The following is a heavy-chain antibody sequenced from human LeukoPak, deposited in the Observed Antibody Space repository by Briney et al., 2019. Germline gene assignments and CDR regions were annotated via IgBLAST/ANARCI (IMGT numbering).Heavy chain of an antibody. V-gene: IGHV1-18*01. J-gene: IGHJ6*02. CDR1: GYTFTSYG. CDR3: ARDLYCSSTSCFMAYYYYGMDV. Sequence: ASVKVSCKASGYTFTSYGISWVRQAPGQGLEWMGWISAYNGNTNYAQKLQGRVTMTTDTSTSTAYMELRSLRSDDTAVYYCARDLYCSSTSCFMAYYYYGMDVWGQGATVTVSS. CDR2: ISAYNGNT. D-gene: IGHD2-2*01.